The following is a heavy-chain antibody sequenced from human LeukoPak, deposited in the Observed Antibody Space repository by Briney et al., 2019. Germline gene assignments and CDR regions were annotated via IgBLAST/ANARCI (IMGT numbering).Heavy chain of an antibody. D-gene: IGHD3-10*01. Sequence: ASVKVSCKASGYTFTDYFMQWVRQAPGQGLEWMGWINPKSGDTRFAQKFQGWVTLTRDTSLSTAYMELSRLRSDATAVYYCATTLYGSGSYYGYYYGLDVWGQGTTVTVSS. CDR1: GYTFTDYF. CDR2: INPKSGDT. V-gene: IGHV1-2*04. J-gene: IGHJ6*02. CDR3: ATTLYGSGSYYGYYYGLDV.